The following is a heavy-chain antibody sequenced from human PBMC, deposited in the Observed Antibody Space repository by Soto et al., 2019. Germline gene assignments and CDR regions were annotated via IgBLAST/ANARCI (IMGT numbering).Heavy chain of an antibody. CDR2: IYYSGST. V-gene: IGHV4-59*01. Sequence: QVQLQESGPGLVKPSETLSLTCTVSGGSISSYYWSWIRQPPGKGLEWIGYIYYSGSTNYNPSLKSRVTISVDTSQNQFSLKLSSVTAAYTAVYYCARAWQYSSGFFDYWGQGTLVTVSS. J-gene: IGHJ4*02. D-gene: IGHD6-19*01. CDR3: ARAWQYSSGFFDY. CDR1: GGSISSYY.